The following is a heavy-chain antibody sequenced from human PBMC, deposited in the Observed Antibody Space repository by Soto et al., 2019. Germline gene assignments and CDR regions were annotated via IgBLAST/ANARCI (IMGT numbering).Heavy chain of an antibody. J-gene: IGHJ4*02. D-gene: IGHD2-21*02. CDR3: ARSIVVVTALDY. CDR1: GGTFSSYA. V-gene: IGHV1-69*05. CDR2: IIPIFGTA. Sequence: SVKVSCKASGGTFSSYAISWVRQAPGQGLEWMGGIIPIFGTANYAQKFQGRVTITRDKSASTAYMELSSLRSEDTAVYYCARSIVVVTALDYWGQGTLVTVSS.